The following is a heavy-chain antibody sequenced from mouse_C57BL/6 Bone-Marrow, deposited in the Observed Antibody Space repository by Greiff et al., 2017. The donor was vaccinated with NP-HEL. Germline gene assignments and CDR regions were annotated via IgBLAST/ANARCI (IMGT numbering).Heavy chain of an antibody. J-gene: IGHJ1*03. CDR1: GYTFTDYN. CDR2: INPNTGGT. Sequence: VQLKESGPELVKPGASVKIPCKASGYTFTDYNMDWVKQSHGTSLEWIGDINPNTGGTIYNQKFKGKATLTVDKASSTAYMELRSLTSEDTAVYYCARGGYYCWYFDVWGTGTTVTVSS. D-gene: IGHD1-1*01. V-gene: IGHV1-18*01. CDR3: ARGGYYCWYFDV.